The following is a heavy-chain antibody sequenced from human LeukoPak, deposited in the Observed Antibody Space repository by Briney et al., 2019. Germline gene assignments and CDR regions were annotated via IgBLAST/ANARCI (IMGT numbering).Heavy chain of an antibody. J-gene: IGHJ5*02. V-gene: IGHV3-7*01. CDR3: AREKTARDYDPNGFDP. CDR1: GFTFSSYW. Sequence: PGGSLRLSCAASGFTFSSYWMSWVRQDPGKGLGWVANIKLDGSEKYYVDSVKSQFTISRDNAKNSLYLQMNSLRAEDTAVYYCAREKTARDYDPNGFDPWGQGTLVTVSS. CDR2: IKLDGSEK. D-gene: IGHD3-16*01.